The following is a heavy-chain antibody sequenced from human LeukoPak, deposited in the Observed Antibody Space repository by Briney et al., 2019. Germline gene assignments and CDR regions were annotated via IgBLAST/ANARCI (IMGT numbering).Heavy chain of an antibody. CDR1: GGSFSGYY. J-gene: IGHJ5*02. Sequence: SETLSLTCAVYGGSFSGYYWSWIRQPPGKGLEWIGEINHSGSTNYNPSLKSRVTISVDTSKNQFSLKLSSVTAADTAVYYCARAPIVLMVYASSGGWFDPWDQGTLVTVSS. CDR3: ARAPIVLMVYASSGGWFDP. V-gene: IGHV4-34*01. D-gene: IGHD2-8*01. CDR2: INHSGST.